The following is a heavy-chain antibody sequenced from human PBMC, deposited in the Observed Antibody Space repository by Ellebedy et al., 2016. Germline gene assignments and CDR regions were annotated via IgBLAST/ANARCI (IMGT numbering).Heavy chain of an antibody. Sequence: GESLKISXAASGFNLRNSAMSWVRQAPGKGLEWVAVIVESGLTDYADSVKGRFTISRDSSKKTLYLQMNSLRVDDTAVYYCAKRRGSDFWSGRFDYWGQGTLVTVSS. CDR2: IVESGLT. CDR1: GFNLRNSA. D-gene: IGHD3-3*01. V-gene: IGHV3-23*01. CDR3: AKRRGSDFWSGRFDY. J-gene: IGHJ4*02.